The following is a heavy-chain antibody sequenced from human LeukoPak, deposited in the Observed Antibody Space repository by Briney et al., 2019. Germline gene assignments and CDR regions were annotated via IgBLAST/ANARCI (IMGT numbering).Heavy chain of an antibody. CDR2: INHSGST. Sequence: SETLSLTCAVYGGSFSGYYWSWIRQPPGKGLEWIGEINHSGSTNYNPSLKSRVTISVDTSKNQFSLKLSSVTAADTAVYYCARDPGSGYEEHFDYWGQGTLVTVSS. J-gene: IGHJ4*02. V-gene: IGHV4-34*01. D-gene: IGHD5-12*01. CDR3: ARDPGSGYEEHFDY. CDR1: GGSFSGYY.